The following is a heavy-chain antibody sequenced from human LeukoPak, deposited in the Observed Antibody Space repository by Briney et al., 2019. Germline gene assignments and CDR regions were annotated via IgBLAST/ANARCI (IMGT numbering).Heavy chain of an antibody. Sequence: PGGALRLSCAASGFTVSSNYMSWVRQAPGKGLEWVSVIYSGGSTYYADSVKGRFTISRDNSKNTLYLQMNSLRAEDTAVYYCARDQGSSWPTGYFQHWGQGTLVTVSS. V-gene: IGHV3-66*01. CDR1: GFTVSSNY. J-gene: IGHJ1*01. D-gene: IGHD6-13*01. CDR2: IYSGGST. CDR3: ARDQGSSWPTGYFQH.